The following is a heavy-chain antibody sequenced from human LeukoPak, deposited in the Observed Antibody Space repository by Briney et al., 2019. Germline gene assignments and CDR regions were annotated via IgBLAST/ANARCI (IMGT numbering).Heavy chain of an antibody. J-gene: IGHJ4*02. CDR3: ARQGTAYNWNDRPIDY. V-gene: IGHV4-39*01. Sequence: SETLSLTCTVSGGPISSSSYYWGWIRQPPGKGLEWIGSIYYSGSTYYNPSLKSRVTISVDTSKNQFSLKLSSVTAADTAVYYCARQGTAYNWNDRPIDYWGQGTLVTVSS. CDR2: IYYSGST. CDR1: GGPISSSSYY. D-gene: IGHD1-1*01.